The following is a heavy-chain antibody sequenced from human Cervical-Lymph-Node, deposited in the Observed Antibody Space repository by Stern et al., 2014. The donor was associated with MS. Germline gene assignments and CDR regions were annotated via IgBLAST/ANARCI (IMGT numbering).Heavy chain of an antibody. Sequence: EVQLLESGGGLVKPGGSLRLSCAVSASTFSAYSINWVRHAPGQGLEWVASIRGGTGSTYYAASVQGRFAISRDNHKTTSYLHMTTLRVEDSAIYNCTTRDNYGDNWGQGTLVTVSS. J-gene: IGHJ4*02. V-gene: IGHV3-21*01. D-gene: IGHD3-16*01. CDR1: ASTFSAYS. CDR3: TTRDNYGDN. CDR2: IRGGTGST.